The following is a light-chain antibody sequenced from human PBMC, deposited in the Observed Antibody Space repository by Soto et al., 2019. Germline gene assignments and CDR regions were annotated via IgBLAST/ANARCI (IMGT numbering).Light chain of an antibody. CDR1: LSVRSSY. CDR3: QQYGSSRT. V-gene: IGKV3-20*01. Sequence: EIVLTQYPGTLSLSPRERTTLSCRASLSVRSSYLAEYQQKHGQAPRLLIYGASSRATGIPVGFSGSGSGTYFPLTISRLEPEDFAVYYCQQYGSSRTFGQGTKVEIK. J-gene: IGKJ1*01. CDR2: GAS.